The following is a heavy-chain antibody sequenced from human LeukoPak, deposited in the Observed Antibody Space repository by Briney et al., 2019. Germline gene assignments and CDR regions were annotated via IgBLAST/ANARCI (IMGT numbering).Heavy chain of an antibody. Sequence: SETLSLTCTVSGGSISSYYWSWIRQPPGKGLEWIGYIYYSGSTNYNPSLKSRVTISVDTSKNQFSLKLSSVTAADTAVYYCARGGATYYDFWSGYSFDYWGQGTLVTVSS. CDR3: ARGGATYYDFWSGYSFDY. CDR1: GGSISSYY. CDR2: IYYSGST. V-gene: IGHV4-59*12. D-gene: IGHD3-3*01. J-gene: IGHJ4*02.